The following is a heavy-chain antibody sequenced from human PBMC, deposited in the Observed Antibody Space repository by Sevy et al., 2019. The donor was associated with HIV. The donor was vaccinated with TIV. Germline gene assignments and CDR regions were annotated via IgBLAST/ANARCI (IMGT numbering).Heavy chain of an antibody. CDR3: AKGDTNYYGMDV. CDR2: ISGSGGST. J-gene: IGHJ6*02. Sequence: EGSLRLSCAASEFTFSRYAMSWVRQAPGKGLEWVSAISGSGGSTYYADSVKGRFTISRDNSKNTLYLQMNSLRAEDTAVYYCAKGDTNYYGMDVWGLGTTVTVSS. CDR1: EFTFSRYA. V-gene: IGHV3-23*01.